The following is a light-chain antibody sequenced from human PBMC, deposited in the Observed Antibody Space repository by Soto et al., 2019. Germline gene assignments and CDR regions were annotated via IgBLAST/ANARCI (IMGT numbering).Light chain of an antibody. CDR3: QQSHSAPRT. Sequence: DIQMTQSPSSLSASIGDRVTITCRASQNIGTFLNWYQHKSGKAPHLLIFGADSLQDGVPPRFRGGGSGAEFTLTISGLQPADFATYYCQQSHSAPRTFGQGTKVEV. J-gene: IGKJ1*01. CDR1: QNIGTF. V-gene: IGKV1-39*01. CDR2: GAD.